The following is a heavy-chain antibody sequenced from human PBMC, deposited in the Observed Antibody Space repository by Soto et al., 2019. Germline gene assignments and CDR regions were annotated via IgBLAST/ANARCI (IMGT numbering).Heavy chain of an antibody. D-gene: IGHD3-3*01. CDR2: VYYNGFT. V-gene: IGHV4-39*01. CDR1: GCSISSSSYY. CDR3: ARMGDFWSGPGELDP. J-gene: IGHJ5*02. Sequence: PSETLSITCTVSGCSISSSSYYWAWIRQSPGKGLEWIGSVYYNGFTYYNPSLKSRVTISVDTSKNQFSLKLTSVTAADTAVYYCARMGDFWSGPGELDPWGQGTLVTVSS.